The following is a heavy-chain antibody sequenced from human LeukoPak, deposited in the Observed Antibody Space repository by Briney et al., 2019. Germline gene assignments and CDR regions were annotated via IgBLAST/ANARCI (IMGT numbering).Heavy chain of an antibody. J-gene: IGHJ4*02. CDR3: AAEIAAAGTALNYYFDY. CDR1: GFTFTSSA. D-gene: IGHD6-13*01. V-gene: IGHV1-58*01. CDR2: IVVGSGNT. Sequence: SVKVSCKASGFTFTSSAVQWVRQARGQRLEWIGWIVVGSGNTNYAQKFQERVTITRDMSTSTAYMELSSLRSEDTAVYYCAAEIAAAGTALNYYFDYWGQGTLVTVSS.